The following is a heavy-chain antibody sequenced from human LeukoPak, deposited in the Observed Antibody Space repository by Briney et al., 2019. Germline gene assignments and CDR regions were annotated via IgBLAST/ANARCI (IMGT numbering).Heavy chain of an antibody. J-gene: IGHJ4*02. V-gene: IGHV3-23*01. CDR1: GFTFNNYV. CDR2: VSGSGDST. CDR3: ATYIGAIGY. Sequence: PGGSLRLSCAAFGFTFNNYVMSWVRRAPGEGLEWVSFVSGSGDSTYYADSVKGRVTISRDNTKNTLYLQMNSLRVDDTAVYYCATYIGAIGYWGQGTLVTVSS. D-gene: IGHD1-26*01.